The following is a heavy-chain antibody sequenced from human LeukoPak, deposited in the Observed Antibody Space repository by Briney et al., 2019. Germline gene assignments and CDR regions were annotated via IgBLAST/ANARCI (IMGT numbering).Heavy chain of an antibody. Sequence: SETLSLTCTVSGGSISSSGSYWGWIRQPPGKGLEWIGNIYYSGNTYYNPSLKSRVTISVDTSKNQFSLRLSSVTAADTAFYYCARWVSTPRGYFDYWGQGTLVTVSS. J-gene: IGHJ4*02. V-gene: IGHV4-39*01. CDR3: ARWVSTPRGYFDY. CDR2: IYYSGNT. D-gene: IGHD5/OR15-5a*01. CDR1: GGSISSSGSY.